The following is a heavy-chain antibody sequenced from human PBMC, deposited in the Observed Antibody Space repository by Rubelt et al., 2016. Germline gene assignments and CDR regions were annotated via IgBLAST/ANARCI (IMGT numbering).Heavy chain of an antibody. D-gene: IGHD5-18*01. CDR2: ISDSGST. V-gene: IGHV4-39*01. CDR3: ARGYTAMPQRVFYFEN. J-gene: IGHJ4*02. Sequence: QLQLQESGPGLVKPSETLSLTCTVSDGSITSSNYYWGWIRQPPGKGLEWIGSISDSGSTYYNASLTSRVTVSVYKSKNQFSLRLVSLTAADTAVYYCARGYTAMPQRVFYFENWGQGTLVSVSS. CDR1: DGSITSSNYY.